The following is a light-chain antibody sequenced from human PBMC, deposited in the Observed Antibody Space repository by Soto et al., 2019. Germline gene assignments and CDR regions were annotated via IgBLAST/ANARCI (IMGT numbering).Light chain of an antibody. CDR1: QSVSSSD. J-gene: IGKJ5*01. CDR2: GTS. CDR3: QQCGSSPPFT. Sequence: EIVLTQSPGTLSLSAGERATLSCRASQSVSSSDLAWYQQKPGQAPRLLIYGTSSRATGVPDRISGSGSGTEFTLTISRLEPEDFAVYYCQQCGSSPPFTFGQGTRLEMK. V-gene: IGKV3-20*01.